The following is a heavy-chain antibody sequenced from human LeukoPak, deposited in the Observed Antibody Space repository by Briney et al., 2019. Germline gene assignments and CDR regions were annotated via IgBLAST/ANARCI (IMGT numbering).Heavy chain of an antibody. CDR1: GFTFSSYG. D-gene: IGHD3-10*01. V-gene: IGHV3-30*02. CDR2: IRYDGSNK. Sequence: GGSLRLSCAASGFTFSSYGMHWIRQAPGKGLEWGAFIRYDGSNKYYADSVKGRFTISRDNSKNTLYLQMNSLRAEDTAVYYCAKDHFVYGSGSSGDYWGQGTLVTVSS. J-gene: IGHJ4*02. CDR3: AKDHFVYGSGSSGDY.